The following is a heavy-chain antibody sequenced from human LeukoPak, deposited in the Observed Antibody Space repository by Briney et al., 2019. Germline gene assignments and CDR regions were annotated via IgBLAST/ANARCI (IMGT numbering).Heavy chain of an antibody. D-gene: IGHD6-13*01. CDR1: GGSISSNDYY. CDR2: IYYSGST. J-gene: IGHJ4*02. CDR3: ARARQVYSSSLDY. Sequence: SETLSLTCTVSGGSISSNDYYWGWIRQPPGKGLEWIGSIYYSGSTFYNPSLKSRVTISVDTSKNQFSLNLNSLTAADTAVYYCARARQVYSSSLDYWGQGTLVTVSS. V-gene: IGHV4-39*07.